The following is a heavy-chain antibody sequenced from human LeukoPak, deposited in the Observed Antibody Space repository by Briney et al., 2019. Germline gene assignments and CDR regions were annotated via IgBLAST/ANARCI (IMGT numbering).Heavy chain of an antibody. Sequence: SETLSLTCSVSGGSISSYYWSWIPQPPEKALEGIGHIYYSGNTKYNASLKGRVTISVDTSNHQISLNVSSVTAGDAAVYYCARNYCSGGSCWYFGLWGRGTLVTVSS. D-gene: IGHD2-15*01. CDR2: IYYSGNT. V-gene: IGHV4-59*01. CDR3: ARNYCSGGSCWYFGL. J-gene: IGHJ2*01. CDR1: GGSISSYY.